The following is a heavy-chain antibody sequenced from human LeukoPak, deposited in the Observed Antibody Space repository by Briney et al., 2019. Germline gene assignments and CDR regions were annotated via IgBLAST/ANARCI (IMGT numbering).Heavy chain of an antibody. V-gene: IGHV3-30-3*01. J-gene: IGHJ4*02. D-gene: IGHD5-18*01. CDR1: GFTFSSYA. CDR2: ISYDGSNK. CDR3: ARADSYGYYFDY. Sequence: GGSLRLSCAASGFTFSSYAMHWVRQAPGKGLEWVAVISYDGSNKYYADSVKGRFTISRDNSKNTLYLQMNSLRAEDTAVYYCARADSYGYYFDYWGQGTLVTVSP.